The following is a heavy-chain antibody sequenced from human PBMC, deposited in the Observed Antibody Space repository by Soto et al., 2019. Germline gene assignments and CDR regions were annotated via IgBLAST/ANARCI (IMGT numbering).Heavy chain of an antibody. D-gene: IGHD6-6*01. CDR2: INPSGGST. CDR1: GYTFTSYY. Sequence: ASVKVSCKASGYTFTSYYIHWVRQAPGQGLEWMGIINPSGGSTDYAQKFQGRVTMTRDTSTSTVYMELSSLRSEDTAVYYCARKLVRGGAFDIWGQGTMVTVSS. J-gene: IGHJ3*02. V-gene: IGHV1-46*03. CDR3: ARKLVRGGAFDI.